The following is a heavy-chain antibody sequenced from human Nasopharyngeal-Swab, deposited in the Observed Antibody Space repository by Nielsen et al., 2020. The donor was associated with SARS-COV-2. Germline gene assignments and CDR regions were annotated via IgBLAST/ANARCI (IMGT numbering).Heavy chain of an antibody. CDR3: ARDRGSSLISFAIDV. Sequence: GESLKISCVVPGFTFENYGMHWVRQAPGKGLEWVSAISFDGRNKYFAGSVKGRFTISRDNSKNTVYLQMNSLRVGDTAVYYCARDRGSSLISFAIDVWGQGTTVIVSS. CDR2: ISFDGRNK. J-gene: IGHJ6*02. V-gene: IGHV3-30*03. D-gene: IGHD3-3*02. CDR1: GFTFENYG.